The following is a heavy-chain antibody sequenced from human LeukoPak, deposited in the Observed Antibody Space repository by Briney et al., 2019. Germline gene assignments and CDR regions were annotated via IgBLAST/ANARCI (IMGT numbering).Heavy chain of an antibody. D-gene: IGHD6-13*01. J-gene: IGHJ4*02. CDR1: GGTFSSYA. CDR3: AREVLYSSSSFDY. V-gene: IGHV1-69*05. CDR2: IIPIFGTA. Sequence: ASVKVSCKASGGTFSSYAISWVRQAPGQGLEWMGRIIPIFGTANYAQKFQGRVTITTDESTSTAYVELSSLRSEDTAVYYCAREVLYSSSSFDYWGQGTLVTVSS.